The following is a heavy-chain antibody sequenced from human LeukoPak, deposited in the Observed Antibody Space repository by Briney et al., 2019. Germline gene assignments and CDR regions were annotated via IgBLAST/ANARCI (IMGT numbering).Heavy chain of an antibody. CDR1: GFTFSSYA. Sequence: PGGSLRLSCAASGFTFSSYAMSWVRQAPGKGLEWVSAISGSGGSTYYADSVKGRFTISRDNSKNTLYLQMNSLRAEDTAVYYCASLPPNDSSGYYLPDWGQGTLVTVSS. CDR2: ISGSGGST. J-gene: IGHJ4*02. V-gene: IGHV3-23*01. CDR3: ASLPPNDSSGYYLPD. D-gene: IGHD3-22*01.